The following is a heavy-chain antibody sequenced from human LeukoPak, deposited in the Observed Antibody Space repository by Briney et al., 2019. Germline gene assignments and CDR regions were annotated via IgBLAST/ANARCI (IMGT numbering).Heavy chain of an antibody. CDR2: IKSKTDGGTT. D-gene: IGHD3-3*01. Sequence: PGGSLRLSCAASGFTFSNAWMSWVRQAPGKGLEWVGRIKSKTDGGTTDYAAPVKGRFTISRDDSKNTLYLQMNSLKTEDTAVYYCTTEYYDFWSGSRNVAFDIWGQGTTVTVSS. CDR3: TTEYYDFWSGSRNVAFDI. V-gene: IGHV3-15*01. CDR1: GFTFSNAW. J-gene: IGHJ3*02.